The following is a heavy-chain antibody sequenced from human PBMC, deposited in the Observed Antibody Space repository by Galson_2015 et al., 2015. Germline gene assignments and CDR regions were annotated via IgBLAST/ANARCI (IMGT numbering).Heavy chain of an antibody. J-gene: IGHJ4*02. V-gene: IGHV4-59*01. Sequence: APMSLSCTVAGGSISSYYWCWLRPSPGRGLEWIGYIYYSGSTYHNPSLKSRVTISLDTPKNQLSLKLSSVTAADTAVYYCARDIRFQYWGRGTQVTVSS. CDR1: GGSISSYY. CDR3: ARDIRFQY. CDR2: IYYSGST.